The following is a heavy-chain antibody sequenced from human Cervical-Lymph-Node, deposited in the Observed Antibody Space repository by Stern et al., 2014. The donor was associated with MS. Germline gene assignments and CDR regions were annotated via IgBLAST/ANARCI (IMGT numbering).Heavy chain of an antibody. D-gene: IGHD1-26*01. Sequence: QVNLKESGPTLVKPTQTLTLTCDFSGFSLTTSGVGVGWIRQPPGKALEWLAILDWDDEKRYSPSLKNRLSIITDTAKNQVVLTMTNMDPVDTGTYYCAHRSTSVAGAWASWGQGILVVVSS. J-gene: IGHJ5*02. V-gene: IGHV2-5*02. CDR2: LDWDDEK. CDR3: AHRSTSVAGAWAS. CDR1: GFSLTTSGVG.